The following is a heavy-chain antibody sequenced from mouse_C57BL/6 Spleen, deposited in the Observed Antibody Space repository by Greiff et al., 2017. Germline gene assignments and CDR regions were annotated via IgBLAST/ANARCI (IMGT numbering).Heavy chain of an antibody. CDR1: GYTFTNYW. D-gene: IGHD1-1*01. J-gene: IGHJ4*01. Sequence: VKLQQSGAELVMPGTSVKMSCKASGYTFTNYWIGWAKQRPGHGLEWIGDIYPGGGYTNYNEKFKGKATLTADKSSSTAYMQFSSLTSEDSAIYYCARRGGLLDYAMDYWGQGTSVTVSS. CDR2: IYPGGGYT. V-gene: IGHV1-63*01. CDR3: ARRGGLLDYAMDY.